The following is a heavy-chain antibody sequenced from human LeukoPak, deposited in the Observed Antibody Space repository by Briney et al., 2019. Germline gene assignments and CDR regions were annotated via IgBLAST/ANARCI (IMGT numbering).Heavy chain of an antibody. D-gene: IGHD3-22*01. CDR3: AKRGVVIRVILVGFHKEAYYFDS. Sequence: PGGSLRLSCAVSGFTLSNYGMSWVRQAPGKGLEWVAGISGSGGGTNYADSVKGRFTISIDNPKNTLYLQMNSLRAEDTAVYFCAKRGVVIRVILVGFHKEAYYFDSWGQGALVTVSS. CDR1: GFTLSNYG. J-gene: IGHJ4*02. CDR2: ISGSGGGT. V-gene: IGHV3-23*01.